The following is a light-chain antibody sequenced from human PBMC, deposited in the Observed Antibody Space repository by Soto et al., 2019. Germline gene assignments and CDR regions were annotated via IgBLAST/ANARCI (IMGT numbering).Light chain of an antibody. CDR3: QQYGSSPQT. CDR2: GAS. Sequence: EVVLTQSPGTLSLSPGDRGALSCRASQSVSDNNLAWYQLRPGQAPRLLIYGASRRATGIPDRFSGSGSGTDFTLTISRLEPEDFAVYYCQQYGSSPQTFGQGTKVDIK. J-gene: IGKJ1*01. V-gene: IGKV3-20*01. CDR1: QSVSDNN.